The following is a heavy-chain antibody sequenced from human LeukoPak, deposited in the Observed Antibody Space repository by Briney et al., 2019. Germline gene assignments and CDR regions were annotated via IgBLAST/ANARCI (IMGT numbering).Heavy chain of an antibody. CDR2: IYYSGST. J-gene: IGHJ6*03. V-gene: IGHV4-59*01. CDR1: GGSISSYY. Sequence: PSETLSLTCTVSGGSISSYYWSWIRQPPGKGLEWIGYIYYSGSTNYNPSLKSRVTISVDTSKNQFSLKLSSVTAADTAVYYCARGGSLYYYYYMDVWGKGTTVTVSS. CDR3: ARGGSLYYYYYMDV.